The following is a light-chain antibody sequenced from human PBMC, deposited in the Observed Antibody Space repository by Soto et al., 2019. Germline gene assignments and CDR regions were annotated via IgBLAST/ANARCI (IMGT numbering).Light chain of an antibody. CDR1: SSDVGSYNL. CDR3: CSYAGSYTFYV. V-gene: IGLV2-23*01. J-gene: IGLJ1*01. Sequence: QSALTQPASVSGSPGQSITISCTGTSSDVGSYNLVSWYQQHPGKAPKLMIYEASKRPSGVSNRFSGSKSGNTASLTISGLHAEDEADYYCCSYAGSYTFYVFGTGTKLTVL. CDR2: EAS.